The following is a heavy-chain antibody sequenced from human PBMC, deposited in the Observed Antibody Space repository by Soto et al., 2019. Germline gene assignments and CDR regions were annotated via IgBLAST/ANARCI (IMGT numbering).Heavy chain of an antibody. V-gene: IGHV3-48*02. CDR1: GFTFSSYS. D-gene: IGHD5-18*01. CDR3: ARCRGYSYGYGDC. Sequence: EVQLVESGGGLVQPGGSLRLSCAASGFTFSSYSMNWVRQAPGKGLEWVSYISSSGNTIDYADSVKGRFTISRDNAMNALYLQMNSLRDEDTAMYYCARCRGYSYGYGDCWGQGTLVTVSS. J-gene: IGHJ4*02. CDR2: ISSSGNTI.